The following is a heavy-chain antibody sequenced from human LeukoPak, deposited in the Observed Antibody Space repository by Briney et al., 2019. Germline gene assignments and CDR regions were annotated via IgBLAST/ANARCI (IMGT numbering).Heavy chain of an antibody. CDR1: GFTFTNYG. Sequence: GGSLRLSCTTSGFTFTNYGINWVRQAPGQGLEWVSAVSGSGGTTYYADSVKGRFTISRDNSKSTLFLEMNSLRVEDTALYYCAKGYVTGGYFDHWGQGTLVTVSS. J-gene: IGHJ4*02. CDR3: AKGYVTGGYFDH. CDR2: VSGSGGTT. D-gene: IGHD3-16*01. V-gene: IGHV3-23*01.